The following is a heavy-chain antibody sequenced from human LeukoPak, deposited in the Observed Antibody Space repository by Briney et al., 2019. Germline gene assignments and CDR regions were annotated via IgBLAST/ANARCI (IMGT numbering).Heavy chain of an antibody. CDR3: ARIGGYMVWAVQNWFDP. D-gene: IGHD3-10*01. CDR1: GGSISSGSFY. V-gene: IGHV4-39*02. Sequence: SETLSLTCTVSGGSISSGSFYWGWVRQPPGKGLESIGSGSSHYNPSLKSRVTISVDTSRNHFSLKLSSVTAADTAVYYCARIGGYMVWAVQNWFDPWGQGTLVTVSS. J-gene: IGHJ5*02. CDR2: GSS.